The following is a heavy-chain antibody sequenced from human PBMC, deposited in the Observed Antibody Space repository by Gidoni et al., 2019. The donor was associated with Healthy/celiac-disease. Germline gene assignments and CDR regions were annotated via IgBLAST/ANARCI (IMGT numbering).Heavy chain of an antibody. V-gene: IGHV3-23*01. Sequence: VQLLESGGGLVQPGGSLRLSCAASGFPFRSSAMSWVRQAPGKGLEWGSVISGSGGSTYYADSVKGRFTISRDNSKNTLYLQMNSLRAEDTAVYYCAKPPVPIAVAGLLLFDYWGQGTLVTVSS. D-gene: IGHD6-19*01. CDR1: GFPFRSSA. J-gene: IGHJ4*02. CDR2: ISGSGGST. CDR3: AKPPVPIAVAGLLLFDY.